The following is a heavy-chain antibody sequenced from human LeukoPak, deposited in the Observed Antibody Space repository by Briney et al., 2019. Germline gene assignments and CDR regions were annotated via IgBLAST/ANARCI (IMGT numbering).Heavy chain of an antibody. CDR2: INAGNGNT. CDR1: GYTFTSYA. CDR3: ASHQGRDPPYYYYYYGMDV. D-gene: IGHD2-2*01. J-gene: IGHJ6*02. Sequence: GASVKVSCKASGYTFTSYAMHWVRQAPGQRLEWMGWINAGNGNTKYSQKFQGRVTITRDTSASTAYMELSSLRSEDTAVYYCASHQGRDPPYYYYYYGMDVWGQGTTVTVSS. V-gene: IGHV1-3*01.